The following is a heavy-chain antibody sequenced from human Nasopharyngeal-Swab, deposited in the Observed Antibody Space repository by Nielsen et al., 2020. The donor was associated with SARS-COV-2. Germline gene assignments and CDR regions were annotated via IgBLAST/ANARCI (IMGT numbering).Heavy chain of an antibody. V-gene: IGHV3-23*01. CDR3: AGNMVRGVIFVRGFDP. CDR2: ISASGVTT. D-gene: IGHD3-10*01. Sequence: GESLKISCAASGFTFSSYGMHWVRQAPGKGLEWVSAISASGVTTYYADSVKGRFTISRDNSKSTLYLQMNSLRAEDTAAYYCAGNMVRGVIFVRGFDPWGQGTLVTVSS. CDR1: GFTFSSYG. J-gene: IGHJ5*02.